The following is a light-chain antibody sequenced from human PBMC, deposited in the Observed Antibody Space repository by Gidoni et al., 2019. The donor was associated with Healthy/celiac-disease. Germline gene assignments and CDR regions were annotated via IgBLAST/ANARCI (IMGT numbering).Light chain of an antibody. CDR3: QQSYSTPRT. V-gene: IGKV1-39*01. J-gene: IGKJ1*01. Sequence: DIQMTQSPSSLSASVGDRVTITCRAIQSISSYLNWYQQQPGKAPKLLIYAASSLQSGFPSRFIGSGSGTDFTLTISSLQPEDFATYYCQQSYSTPRTFGQGTKVEIK. CDR1: QSISSY. CDR2: AAS.